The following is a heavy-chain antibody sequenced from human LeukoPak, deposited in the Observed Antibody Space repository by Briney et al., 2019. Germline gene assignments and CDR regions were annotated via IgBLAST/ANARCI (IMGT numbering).Heavy chain of an antibody. Sequence: ASVKVSCRASGYTFTSNAVSWVRQAPGQGLEWMGWISAYNSNTNYAQKVQGRVTMTTDTSTSTAYMELRSLRSDDTAVYYCARLPRMDVWGQGTTVTVSS. V-gene: IGHV1-18*01. CDR2: ISAYNSNT. CDR3: ARLPRMDV. J-gene: IGHJ6*02. CDR1: GYTFTSNA.